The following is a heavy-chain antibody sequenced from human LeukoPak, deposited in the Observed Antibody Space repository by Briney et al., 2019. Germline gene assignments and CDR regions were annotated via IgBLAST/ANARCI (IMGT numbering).Heavy chain of an antibody. V-gene: IGHV4-39*01. CDR1: GFTFSSYA. CDR2: IYYSGST. J-gene: IGHJ4*02. CDR3: ARHTKGATKPYYFDY. Sequence: GSLRLSCAASGFTFSSYAMSWIRQPPGKGLEWIGSIYYSGSTYYNPSLKSRVTISVDTSKNQFSLKLSSVTAADTAVYYCARHTKGATKPYYFDYWGQGTLVTVSS. D-gene: IGHD1-26*01.